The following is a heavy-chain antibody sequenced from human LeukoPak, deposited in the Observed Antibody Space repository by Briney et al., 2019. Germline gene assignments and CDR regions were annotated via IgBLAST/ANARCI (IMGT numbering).Heavy chain of an antibody. V-gene: IGHV4-34*01. CDR3: ARRGVQGSSWSKPHQRGRGRFDP. J-gene: IGHJ5*02. Sequence: PSETLSLTCAVYGGSFSGYYWSWIRQPPGKGLEWIGEINHSGGTNYNPSLKSRVTISVDTSKNQFSLKLSSVTAADTAVYYCARRGVQGSSWSKPHQRGRGRFDPWGQGTLVTVSS. CDR2: INHSGGT. D-gene: IGHD6-13*01. CDR1: GGSFSGYY.